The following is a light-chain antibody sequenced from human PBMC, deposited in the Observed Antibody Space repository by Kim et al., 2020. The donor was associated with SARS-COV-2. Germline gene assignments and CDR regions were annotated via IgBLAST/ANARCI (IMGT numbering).Light chain of an antibody. J-gene: IGKJ5*01. CDR2: DAS. CDR3: QQRIT. V-gene: IGKV3-11*01. CDR1: QSVSSY. Sequence: EIVLTQSPATLSLSPGERATLSCRASQSVSSYLAWYQQKPGQAPRLLIYDASNRATVIPARFSGSGSGTDFTLTISSLEPEDFAVYYCQQRITFGQGTRLEIK.